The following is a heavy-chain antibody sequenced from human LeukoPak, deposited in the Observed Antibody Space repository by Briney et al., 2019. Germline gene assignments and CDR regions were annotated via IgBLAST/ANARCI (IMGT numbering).Heavy chain of an antibody. Sequence: SETLSVTCTVSGGSFTSHYWRWIRQPPGKGLEWIGYYSGSTNYNPSLKSRVTISADTSKNQFSLKLTSVTAADTAVYYCARDRYFDNWGQGTLVTVSS. CDR3: ARDRYFDN. J-gene: IGHJ4*02. CDR1: GGSFTSHY. CDR2: YSGST. V-gene: IGHV4-59*11.